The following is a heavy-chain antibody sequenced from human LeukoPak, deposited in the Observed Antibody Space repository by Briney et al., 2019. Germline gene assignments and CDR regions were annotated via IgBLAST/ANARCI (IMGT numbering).Heavy chain of an antibody. CDR2: ISYDGSNK. D-gene: IGHD2-8*01. J-gene: IGHJ6*02. CDR1: GFTFSSYA. CDR3: ARDDLKVWATRYYYYGMDV. Sequence: PGGSLRLSCAASGFTFSSYAMHWVRQAPGKGLEWVAVISYDGSNKYYADSVKGRFTISRDNSMNTLYLQMNSLRAEDTAVYYCARDDLKVWATRYYYYGMDVWGQGTTVTVSS. V-gene: IGHV3-30-3*01.